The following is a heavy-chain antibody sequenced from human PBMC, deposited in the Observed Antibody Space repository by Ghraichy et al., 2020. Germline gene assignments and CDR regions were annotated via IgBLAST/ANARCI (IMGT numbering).Heavy chain of an antibody. CDR1: GYTFTGYY. CDR3: ARDKRADDILTGYYDYYYYGMDV. Sequence: ASVKVSCKASGYTFTGYYMHWVRQAPGQGLEWMGWINPNSGGTNYAQKFQGWVTMTRDTSISTAYMELSRLRSDDTAVYYCARDKRADDILTGYYDYYYYGMDVWGQGTTVTVSS. J-gene: IGHJ6*02. V-gene: IGHV1-2*04. D-gene: IGHD3-9*01. CDR2: INPNSGGT.